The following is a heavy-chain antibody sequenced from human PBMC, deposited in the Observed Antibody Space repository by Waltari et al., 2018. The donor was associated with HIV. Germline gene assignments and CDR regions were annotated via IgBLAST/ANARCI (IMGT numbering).Heavy chain of an antibody. J-gene: IGHJ4*02. CDR1: GFLFTTYD. CDR3: ARDTLGTLDY. Sequence: EVQLVESGGGLVQPGGSLRLSCAASGFLFTTYDLHWVRQRKGKGLEWVSAVGTAGETYYSDSVKGRLTISREDAKNSLFLQMNSLRAEDTALYYCARDTLGTLDYWGQGILITVSS. V-gene: IGHV3-13*01. CDR2: VGTAGET.